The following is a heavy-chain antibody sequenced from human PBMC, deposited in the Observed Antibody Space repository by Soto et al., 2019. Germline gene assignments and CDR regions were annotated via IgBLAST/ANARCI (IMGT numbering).Heavy chain of an antibody. J-gene: IGHJ6*02. CDR3: ARKLELRGGYYYYYDMDV. CDR1: GYTFTEYY. V-gene: IGHV1-2*02. CDR2: INPNSGGT. D-gene: IGHD1-7*01. Sequence: ASVKVSFKASGYTFTEYYMHWLRQAPGQGLEWMGWINPNSGGTNYAQKFQGRVTMTRDTSISTAYMELSRLRSDDTAVYYCARKLELRGGYYYYYDMDVWGQGTTVTVSS.